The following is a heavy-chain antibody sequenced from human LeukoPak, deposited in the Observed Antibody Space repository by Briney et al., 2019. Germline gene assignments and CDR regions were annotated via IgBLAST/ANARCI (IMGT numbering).Heavy chain of an antibody. V-gene: IGHV3-30*02. CDR3: AKEGGYYYYYMDV. CDR2: IRYDGSNK. CDR1: GFTFSSYG. Sequence: PGGSLRLSCAASGFTFSSYGMHWVRQAPGKGLEWVAFIRYDGSNKYYADSVKGRFTISRDNSKNTLYLQMNSLRAEDTAVYYCAKEGGYYYYYMDVWGKGTTVTISS. J-gene: IGHJ6*03. D-gene: IGHD3-16*01.